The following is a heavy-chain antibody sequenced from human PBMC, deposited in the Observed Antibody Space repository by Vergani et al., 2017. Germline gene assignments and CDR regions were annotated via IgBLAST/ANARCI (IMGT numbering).Heavy chain of an antibody. V-gene: IGHV3-15*01. CDR2: IKSTTDGGTT. CDR1: GFTFSNAW. Sequence: EVQLVESGGGLVKPGGSLRLSCAASGFTFSNAWMSWVRQAPGKGLEWVGRIKSTTDGGTTDYAAPVKGRLTISRYDSKNTLYLQMNSLKTEDTAVYYCTTAAVRLGYGYWGQVTLVTVSS. J-gene: IGHJ4*02. D-gene: IGHD3-16*01. CDR3: TTAAVRLGYGY.